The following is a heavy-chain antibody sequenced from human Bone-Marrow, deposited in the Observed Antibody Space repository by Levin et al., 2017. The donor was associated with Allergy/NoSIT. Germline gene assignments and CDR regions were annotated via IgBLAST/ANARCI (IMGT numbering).Heavy chain of an antibody. J-gene: IGHJ5*02. CDR1: EPTFTN. Sequence: SCAASEPTFTNMHWVRQAPGKGLEWLAVVSYDGSNRYYTDSVKGRFTVSRDVSRNTQFLEMHSLGAEDTATYFCTNFAAWGQGTLVTVSS. CDR2: VSYDGSNR. CDR3: TNFAA. V-gene: IGHV3-30*18.